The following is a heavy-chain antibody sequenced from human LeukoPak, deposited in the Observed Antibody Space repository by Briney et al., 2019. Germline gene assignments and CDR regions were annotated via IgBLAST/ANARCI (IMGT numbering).Heavy chain of an antibody. Sequence: GRSLRLSCAASGFTFSSYGMHWVRQAPGKGLEWVAVIWYDGSNKYYADSVKGRFTISRDNSKNTLYLQMNNLRAEDTAVYYCAKDSLDWYFDLWGRGTLVTVSS. CDR1: GFTFSSYG. CDR3: AKDSLDWYFDL. J-gene: IGHJ2*01. CDR2: IWYDGSNK. V-gene: IGHV3-33*06.